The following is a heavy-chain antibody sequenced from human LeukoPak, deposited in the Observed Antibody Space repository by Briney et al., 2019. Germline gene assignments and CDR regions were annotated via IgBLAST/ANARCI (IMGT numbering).Heavy chain of an antibody. CDR3: ARGYGVYGGEDFDN. D-gene: IGHD4-17*01. Sequence: GGSLRLSCAVSGFTFSSYWMSWVRQAPGKGLEWVANIKQDGSEKYYVDSVKGRFTISRDNAKNSLYLQMNSLRAEDTAVYYCARGYGVYGGEDFDNWGQGTLVTVSS. J-gene: IGHJ4*02. CDR2: IKQDGSEK. CDR1: GFTFSSYW. V-gene: IGHV3-7*04.